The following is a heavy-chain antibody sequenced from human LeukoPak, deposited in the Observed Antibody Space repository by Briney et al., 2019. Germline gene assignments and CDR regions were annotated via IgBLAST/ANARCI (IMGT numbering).Heavy chain of an antibody. V-gene: IGHV3-23*01. CDR1: GFTFSSSA. J-gene: IGHJ4*02. Sequence: PGGSLRLSCAASGFTFSSSAMSWVRQAPGKGLEWVSAISGSGGTTSYADSVKGRFTISRDNSKNTLYLQMNSLRGEDTAVYYCAPGRYYCDSWGPGTLVTVSP. CDR3: APGRYYCDS. D-gene: IGHD3-10*01. CDR2: ISGSGGTT.